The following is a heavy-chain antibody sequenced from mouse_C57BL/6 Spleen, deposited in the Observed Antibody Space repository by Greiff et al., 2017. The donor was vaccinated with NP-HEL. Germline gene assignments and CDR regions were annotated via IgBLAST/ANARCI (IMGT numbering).Heavy chain of an antibody. CDR2: IDPETGGT. V-gene: IGHV1-15*01. CDR3: TRGPLYEDYAMDY. Sequence: VQLQQSGAELVRPGASVTLSCKASGYTFTDYEMHWVKQTPVHGLEWIGAIDPETGGTAYNQKFKGKAILTADKSSSTAYMELRSLTSEDSAVYYCTRGPLYEDYAMDYWGQGTSVTVSS. D-gene: IGHD2-3*01. J-gene: IGHJ4*01. CDR1: GYTFTDYE.